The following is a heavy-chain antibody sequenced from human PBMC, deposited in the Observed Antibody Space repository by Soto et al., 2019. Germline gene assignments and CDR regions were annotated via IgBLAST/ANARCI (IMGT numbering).Heavy chain of an antibody. CDR1: GYTFTSYG. J-gene: IGHJ4*02. CDR2: LNAANGDT. D-gene: IGHD6-13*01. Sequence: GASVKVSCKASGYTFTSYGIHWVRQAPGQRLEWMGWLNAANGDTKYSPKFQGRLTISRDNSKNTLYLQMNSLRAEDTAVYYCAKDREPYSRSWPYYWGQGTLVTVSS. V-gene: IGHV1-3*01. CDR3: AKDREPYSRSWPYY.